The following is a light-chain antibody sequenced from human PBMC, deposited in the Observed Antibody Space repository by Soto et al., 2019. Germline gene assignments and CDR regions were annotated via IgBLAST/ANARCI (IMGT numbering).Light chain of an antibody. J-gene: IGKJ3*01. CDR3: QQSYGSPPFT. CDR2: EAS. V-gene: IGKV1-39*01. Sequence: DIQMTQSPSSLSASVGDRVTITCRASRGVSRNLNWYQQKPGKAPKLLIYEASTLESGVPSRFSGSGSGTDFTLTISSLQPEDSATYYCQQSYGSPPFTFGPGTRVDI. CDR1: RGVSRN.